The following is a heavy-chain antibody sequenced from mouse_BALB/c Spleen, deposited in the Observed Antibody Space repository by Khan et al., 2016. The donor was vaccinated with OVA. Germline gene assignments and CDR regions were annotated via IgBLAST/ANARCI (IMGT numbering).Heavy chain of an antibody. CDR2: IGTGGST. CDR1: GFSLTNYT. D-gene: IGHD1-1*01. J-gene: IGHJ4*01. Sequence: QVQLKESGPGLVAPSQSLSITCTVSGFSLTNYTVHWVRQPPGKGLEWLGIIGTGGSTNYNSALMSRLSINKDNSKRQVFLKMNSLQTDDTAMYYCARDHYGSSYDYAMDYWGQGTSVTVSS. CDR3: ARDHYGSSYDYAMDY. V-gene: IGHV2-9*02.